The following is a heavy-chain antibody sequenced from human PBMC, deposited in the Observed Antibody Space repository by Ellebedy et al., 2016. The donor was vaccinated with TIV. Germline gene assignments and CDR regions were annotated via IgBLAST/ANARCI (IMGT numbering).Heavy chain of an antibody. J-gene: IGHJ4*02. Sequence: GESLKISCAASGFTFSTYSMNWVRQAPGKGLEWVSSISSSSSYRYYADSVKGRFTISRENARNSLSLQMNSLRAEDTAVYYCARDFRYSGRFDYWGQGTLVTVSS. CDR1: GFTFSTYS. CDR3: ARDFRYSGRFDY. D-gene: IGHD1-26*01. V-gene: IGHV3-21*01. CDR2: ISSSSSYR.